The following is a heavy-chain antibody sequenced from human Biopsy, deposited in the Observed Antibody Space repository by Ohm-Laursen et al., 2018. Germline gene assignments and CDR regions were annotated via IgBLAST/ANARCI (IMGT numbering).Heavy chain of an antibody. J-gene: IGHJ5*02. CDR1: GGSISGSS. D-gene: IGHD2/OR15-2a*01. Sequence: GTLSLTCTVSGGSISGSSRSWIRQAPGKGLEWIGYIFYSRDTNYNPSLKSRVTMSIDTSKNQFSLRLSSVTSADTAVYYCAREDYYTWFDPWGQGTLVTVSS. CDR3: AREDYYTWFDP. V-gene: IGHV4-59*01. CDR2: IFYSRDT.